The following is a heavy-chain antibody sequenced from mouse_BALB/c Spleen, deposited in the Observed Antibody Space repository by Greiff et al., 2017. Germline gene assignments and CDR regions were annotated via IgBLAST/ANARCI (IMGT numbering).Heavy chain of an antibody. CDR3: ARHDYDVGWFAY. D-gene: IGHD2-4*01. Sequence: EVKLMESGGGLVKPGGSLKLSCAASGFTFSSYAMSWVRQTPEKRLEWVATISSGGSYTYYPDSVKGRFTISRDNAKNTLYLQMSSLRSEDTAMYYCARHDYDVGWFAYWGQGTLVTVSA. CDR2: ISSGGSYT. CDR1: GFTFSSYA. V-gene: IGHV5-9-3*01. J-gene: IGHJ3*01.